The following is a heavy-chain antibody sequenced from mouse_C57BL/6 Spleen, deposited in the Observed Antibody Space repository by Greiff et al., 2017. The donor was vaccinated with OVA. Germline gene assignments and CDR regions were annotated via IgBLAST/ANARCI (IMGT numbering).Heavy chain of an antibody. CDR1: GYTFTDYY. CDR3: ATSQLGREGGGYFDV. V-gene: IGHV1-26*01. Sequence: EVQLQQSGPELVKPGASVKISCKASGYTFTDYYMNWVKQSHGKSLEWIGDINPNNGGTSSNQKFKGKATLTVDQSSSTAYMELRSLTAEVSAVYNCATSQLGREGGGYFDVWGTGTTVTVSS. CDR2: INPNNGGT. D-gene: IGHD4-1*02. J-gene: IGHJ1*03.